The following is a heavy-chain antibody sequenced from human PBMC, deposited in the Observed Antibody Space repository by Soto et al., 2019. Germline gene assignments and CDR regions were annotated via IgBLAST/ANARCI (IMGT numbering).Heavy chain of an antibody. CDR1: GFTFSSYG. V-gene: IGHV3-30*18. D-gene: IGHD3-3*01. CDR3: AQPITIFGVVIPLDY. Sequence: QVQLVESGGGVVQPGRSLRLSCAASGFTFSSYGMHWVRQAPGKGLEWVAVISYDGSNKYYADSVKGRFTMSRDNSKNTLYLQMNSLRAEDTAVYYCAQPITIFGVVIPLDYWGQGTLVTVSS. CDR2: ISYDGSNK. J-gene: IGHJ4*02.